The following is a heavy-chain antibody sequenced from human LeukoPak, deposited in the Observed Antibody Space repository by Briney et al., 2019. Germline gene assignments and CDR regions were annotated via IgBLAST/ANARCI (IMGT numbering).Heavy chain of an antibody. CDR3: ARSGSYPYYYYYMDV. Sequence: GGSLRLSCAASGFTFSSYGMHWVRQAPGKGLEWVAFIRYDGSNKYYADSVKGRFTISRDNSKNTLYLQMNSLRAEDTAVYYCARSGSYPYYYYYMDVWGKGTTVTISS. CDR1: GFTFSSYG. V-gene: IGHV3-30*02. CDR2: IRYDGSNK. D-gene: IGHD1-26*01. J-gene: IGHJ6*03.